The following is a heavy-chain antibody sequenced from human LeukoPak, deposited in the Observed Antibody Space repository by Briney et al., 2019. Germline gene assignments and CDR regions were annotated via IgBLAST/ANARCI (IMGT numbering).Heavy chain of an antibody. D-gene: IGHD3-9*01. V-gene: IGHV4-38-2*02. Sequence: SETLSLTCTVSGYSISSGHYWGWIRQPPGKGLEWIGSMYHSGSTYYNPPLKSRVTISEDTSKNQFSLKLRSVTAADTAMYYCAREESDWSSLGYYYHYMDVWGKGTTVTISS. J-gene: IGHJ6*03. CDR2: MYHSGST. CDR1: GYSISSGHY. CDR3: AREESDWSSLGYYYHYMDV.